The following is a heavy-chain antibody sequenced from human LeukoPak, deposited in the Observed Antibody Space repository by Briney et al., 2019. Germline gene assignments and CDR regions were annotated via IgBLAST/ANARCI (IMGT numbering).Heavy chain of an antibody. CDR2: VIPLFGTI. Sequence: ASVKVSCKASGGSFTSHAFSWVRQAPGQGLEWMGGVIPLFGTIQYAQKFQGRVTLTADRSTTTVYMEFVSLRSEDTAKYFCARSPNWAYFFDYWGQGALLTVSS. D-gene: IGHD3-16*01. CDR3: ARSPNWAYFFDY. V-gene: IGHV1-69*06. J-gene: IGHJ4*02. CDR1: GGSFTSHA.